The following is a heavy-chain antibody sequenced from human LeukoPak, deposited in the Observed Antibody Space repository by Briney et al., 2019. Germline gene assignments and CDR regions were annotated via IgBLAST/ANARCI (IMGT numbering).Heavy chain of an antibody. CDR1: GFTFSSYE. V-gene: IGHV3-48*03. CDR3: ARDPGSGYEEHFDY. D-gene: IGHD5-12*01. J-gene: IGHJ4*02. CDR2: ISSSGSTM. Sequence: GGSLRLSCAASGFTFSSYEMNWVRQAPGKGLEWVSYISSSGSTMYYTDSVKGRFTISRDNAMDSLYLQMNSLRAEDTAVYYCARDPGSGYEEHFDYWGQGTLVTVSS.